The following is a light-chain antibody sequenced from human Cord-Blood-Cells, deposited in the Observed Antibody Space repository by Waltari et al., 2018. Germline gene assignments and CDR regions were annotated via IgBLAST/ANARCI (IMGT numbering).Light chain of an antibody. CDR3: QQSYSTLT. CDR2: AAS. V-gene: IGKV1-39*01. Sequence: DIQMTHSPSSLSASVGDRVTLTCRASQSTSSYLNWYQQKPGKAPKHLIYAASSLQSGVPSMFSVCGSGTDFTLTISSLQPEDFATYYCQQSYSTLTFGQGTRLEIK. CDR1: QSTSSY. J-gene: IGKJ5*01.